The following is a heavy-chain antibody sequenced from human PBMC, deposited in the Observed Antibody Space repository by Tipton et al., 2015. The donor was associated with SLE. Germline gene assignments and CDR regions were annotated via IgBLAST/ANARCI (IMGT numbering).Heavy chain of an antibody. V-gene: IGHV3-66*01. J-gene: IGHJ4*02. D-gene: IGHD2-21*01. CDR2: IYSGGST. CDR1: GFTVSSNY. CDR3: ARGGPRGFWVIAIQARYFDY. Sequence: SLRLSCAASGFTVSSNYMSWVRQAPGKGLEWVSVIYSGGSTYYADSVKGRFTISRDNSKNTLYLQMNSLRAEDTAVYYCARGGPRGFWVIAIQARYFDYWGQGTLVTVSS.